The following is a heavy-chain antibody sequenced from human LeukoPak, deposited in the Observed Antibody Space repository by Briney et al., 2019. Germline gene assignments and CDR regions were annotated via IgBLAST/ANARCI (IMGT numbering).Heavy chain of an antibody. CDR2: IKNKADGGTT. Sequence: PGGSLRLSCAASGFILNNAWMSWVRLAPGKGLEWVGRIKNKADGGTTDYAAPVKGRFTISRDDSKNTLYLQMNSLKTEDTAVYYCTTSATPFQYWGQGTLVTVSS. CDR3: TTSATPFQY. V-gene: IGHV3-15*01. D-gene: IGHD2-15*01. J-gene: IGHJ4*02. CDR1: GFILNNAW.